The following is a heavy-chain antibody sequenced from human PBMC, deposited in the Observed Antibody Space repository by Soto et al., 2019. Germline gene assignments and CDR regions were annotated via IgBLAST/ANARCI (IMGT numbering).Heavy chain of an antibody. V-gene: IGHV3-23*01. CDR1: GFTFSSYA. CDR2: ISGSGGST. D-gene: IGHD6-13*01. Sequence: GGSLGLFCAASGFTFSSYAMSWVRQASGKGLEWVSAISGSGGSTYYADSVKGRFTISRDNSKISLYLQMNSLRAEDTAVYYCAKIAAAGPEYYYMDVWGKGTTVTVSS. J-gene: IGHJ6*03. CDR3: AKIAAAGPEYYYMDV.